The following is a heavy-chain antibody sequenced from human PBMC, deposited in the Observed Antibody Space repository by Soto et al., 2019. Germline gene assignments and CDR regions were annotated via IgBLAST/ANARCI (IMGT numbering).Heavy chain of an antibody. Sequence: ASVKVSCKASGYTFTSYAMHWVRQAPGQRLEWMGWINAGNGNTKYSQKFQGRVTITRDTSASTAYMELSSLRSEDTAVYYCARLKLTIVVVPAAISWFDPWGQGTMVTV. J-gene: IGHJ5*02. V-gene: IGHV1-3*01. D-gene: IGHD2-2*01. CDR1: GYTFTSYA. CDR3: ARLKLTIVVVPAAISWFDP. CDR2: INAGNGNT.